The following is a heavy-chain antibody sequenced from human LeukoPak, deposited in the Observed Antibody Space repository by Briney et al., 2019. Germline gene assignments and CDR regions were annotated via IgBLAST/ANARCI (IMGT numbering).Heavy chain of an antibody. D-gene: IGHD1-26*01. J-gene: IGHJ5*02. CDR1: GFTLSDSA. CDR3: TKDSGTYNWLAP. Sequence: QSGGSLKLPCEASGFTLSDSAIHWVRQASGKGLEWVGLVDRPAKSYATAYAASVGGRFTISRDDSKNAAYLQMDSLKTEDTALYYCTKDSGTYNWLAPWGQGTLVTVSS. CDR2: VDRPAKSYAT. V-gene: IGHV3-73*01.